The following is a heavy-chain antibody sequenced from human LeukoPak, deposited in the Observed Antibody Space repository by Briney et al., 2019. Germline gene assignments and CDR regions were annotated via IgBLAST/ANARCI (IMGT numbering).Heavy chain of an antibody. J-gene: IGHJ4*02. CDR2: TSGSGGST. D-gene: IGHD3-10*01. V-gene: IGHV3-23*01. CDR3: AKVRQVGYYGSGSYSHYFDY. Sequence: PGGSLRLSCAASGFTFSSYAMSWVRQAPGKGLEWVSATSGSGGSTYYADSVKGRFTISRDNSKNTLYLQMNSLRAEDTAVYYCAKVRQVGYYGSGSYSHYFDYWGQGTLVTVSS. CDR1: GFTFSSYA.